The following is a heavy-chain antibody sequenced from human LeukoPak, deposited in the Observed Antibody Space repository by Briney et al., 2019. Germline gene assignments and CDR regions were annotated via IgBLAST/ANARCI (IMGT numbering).Heavy chain of an antibody. CDR1: GYTFNTYG. D-gene: IGHD6-13*01. Sequence: ASVKVSCKASGYTFNTYGITWVRQAPGQGLEWMGWISGYNGKTKYAQKLQDRVTMTTDTSTTTAYMELRSLRSDDTAVYYCARHEGSIAAAGIIEDYYFDYWGQGTLVTVSS. CDR3: ARHEGSIAAAGIIEDYYFDY. CDR2: ISGYNGKT. J-gene: IGHJ4*02. V-gene: IGHV1-18*01.